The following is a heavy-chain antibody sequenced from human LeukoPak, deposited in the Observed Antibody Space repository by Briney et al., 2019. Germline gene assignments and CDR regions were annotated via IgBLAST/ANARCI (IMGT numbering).Heavy chain of an antibody. J-gene: IGHJ6*03. CDR3: AKSGWNYGGPYYYYMDV. D-gene: IGHD1-7*01. CDR1: GFTFSSYA. V-gene: IGHV3-23*01. Sequence: GGSLRLSCAASGFTFSSYAMSWVRQAPGKGLEWVSAISGSGGSTYYADSVKGRFTISRDNSKNTLYLQMDSLRAEDTAVYYCAKSGWNYGGPYYYYMDVWGKGTTVTVSS. CDR2: ISGSGGST.